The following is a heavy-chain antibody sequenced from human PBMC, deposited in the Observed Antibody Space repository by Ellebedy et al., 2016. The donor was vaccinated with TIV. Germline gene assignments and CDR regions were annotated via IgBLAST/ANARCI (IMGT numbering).Heavy chain of an antibody. D-gene: IGHD3-10*01. V-gene: IGHV3-13*01. CDR2: SGAAGDT. J-gene: IGHJ2*01. Sequence: GESLKISCAASGFSLPGSDLYWVRRPAGKGLEWVSASGAAGDTYYPDSVRGRFTISRESAKNSFYLQMNSLTAGDTAVYYCARGGPGGDNWFFGLWGRGTQVTVSS. CDR3: ARGGPGGDNWFFGL. CDR1: GFSLPGSD.